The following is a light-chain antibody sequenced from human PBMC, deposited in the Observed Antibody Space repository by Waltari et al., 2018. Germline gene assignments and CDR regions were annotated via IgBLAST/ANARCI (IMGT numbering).Light chain of an antibody. CDR1: QGFSSY. Sequence: DIQLTQSPSFLSASVGDRVTITCRASQGFSSYLAWYQQKPGKAPQILVYDASALQSGVPSRFSGSGSGTEFTLTISSLQPEDFATYYCQQLKSFPYTFGQGTKLEIK. V-gene: IGKV1-9*01. CDR3: QQLKSFPYT. CDR2: DAS. J-gene: IGKJ2*01.